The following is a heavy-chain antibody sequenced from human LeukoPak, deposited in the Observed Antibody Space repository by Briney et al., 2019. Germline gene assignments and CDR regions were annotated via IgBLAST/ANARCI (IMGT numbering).Heavy chain of an antibody. V-gene: IGHV1-2*06. CDR3: ARIRSSSWYGYFDY. J-gene: IGHJ4*02. D-gene: IGHD6-13*01. Sequence: ASVKVSCKASGYTFTGYYMHWVRQAPGQGLEWMGRINPNGGGTNYAQKFQGRVTMTRDTSISTAYMELSRLRSDDTAVYYCARIRSSSWYGYFDYWGQGTLVTVSS. CDR1: GYTFTGYY. CDR2: INPNGGGT.